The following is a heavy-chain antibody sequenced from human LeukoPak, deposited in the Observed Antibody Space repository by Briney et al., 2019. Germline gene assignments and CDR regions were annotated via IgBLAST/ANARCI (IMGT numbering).Heavy chain of an antibody. CDR3: AREATVTTAWGY. CDR2: ITPNSGGT. V-gene: IGHV1-2*02. CDR1: GYTFTASY. J-gene: IGHJ4*02. Sequence: ASVKVSCKASGYTFTASYIPWVRQAPGQGLEWMGWITPNSGGTNYAQKFQGRVTMTRDTSISTAYMELSRLRSDDTAVYYCAREATVTTAWGYWGQGTLVTVSS. D-gene: IGHD4-17*01.